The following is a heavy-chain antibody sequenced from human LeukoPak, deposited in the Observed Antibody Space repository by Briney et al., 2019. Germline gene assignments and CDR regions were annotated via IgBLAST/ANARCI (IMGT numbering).Heavy chain of an antibody. CDR1: GFTFSSYS. V-gene: IGHV3-21*01. CDR2: ISSSSSYI. D-gene: IGHD1-26*01. CDR3: ARRYSGSYGAFDI. J-gene: IGHJ3*02. Sequence: PGGSLRLSCAASGFTFSSYSMIWVRQAPGKGLEWVSSISSSSSYIYYADSVKGRFTISRDNAKNSLYLQMNSLRAEDTAVYYCARRYSGSYGAFDIWGQGTMVTVSS.